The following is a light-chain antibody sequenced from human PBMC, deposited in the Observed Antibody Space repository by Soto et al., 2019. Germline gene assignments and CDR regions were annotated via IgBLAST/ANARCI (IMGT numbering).Light chain of an antibody. J-gene: IGKJ1*01. V-gene: IGKV1-5*03. CDR1: QTISSW. CDR2: KAS. CDR3: QHYNSYSDA. Sequence: DIHSTHFPSTRSLCLGDRVAITCRASQTISSWLAWYQQKPGKAPKLLIYKASTLKSGVPSRFSGSGSGTEFTLTISSLQPDDFATYYCQHYNSYSDAFGQGTKVDIK.